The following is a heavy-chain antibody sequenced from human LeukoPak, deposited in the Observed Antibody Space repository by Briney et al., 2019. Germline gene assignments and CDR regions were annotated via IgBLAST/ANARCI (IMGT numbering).Heavy chain of an antibody. J-gene: IGHJ4*02. CDR1: GFTFSSYW. V-gene: IGHV3-74*03. CDR3: ATGNYNRPFDY. CDR2: INTDGSET. D-gene: IGHD1-7*01. Sequence: GGSLRLSCEASGFTFSSYWMHWVRQVPGKGLMWVSRINTDGSETTYADSVKGRFTISRDNTKNTLYLQLNSLRAEDTAVYYCATGNYNRPFDYWGQGTLVTVSS.